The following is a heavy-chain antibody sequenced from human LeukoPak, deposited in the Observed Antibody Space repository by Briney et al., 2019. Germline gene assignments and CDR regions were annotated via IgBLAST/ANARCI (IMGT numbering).Heavy chain of an antibody. CDR2: IYHSGST. J-gene: IGHJ5*02. CDR1: GYSISSGYY. V-gene: IGHV4-38-2*02. CDR3: ARGTLGGYSVYDPIS. D-gene: IGHD5/OR15-5a*01. Sequence: SETLSLTCTVSGYSISSGYYWGWIRQPPGKGLEWIGSIYHSGSTYYNPSLKSRVTISVDTSKNQFSLKLSSVTAADTAVYYCARGTLGGYSVYDPISWGQRTLVTVSS.